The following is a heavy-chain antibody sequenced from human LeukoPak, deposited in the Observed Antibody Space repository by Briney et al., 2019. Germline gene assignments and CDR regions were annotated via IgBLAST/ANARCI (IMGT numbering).Heavy chain of an antibody. V-gene: IGHV1-69*01. Sequence: SVKVSCKASGGTFSSYAISWVRQAPGQGLEWMGGIIPIFGTANYAQKFQGRVTITADESTSTAYMELSSLRSEDTAVYYCARDWQWQQLDGDAFDIWGQGTMVTVSS. CDR1: GGTFSSYA. J-gene: IGHJ3*02. D-gene: IGHD6-13*01. CDR2: IIPIFGTA. CDR3: ARDWQWQQLDGDAFDI.